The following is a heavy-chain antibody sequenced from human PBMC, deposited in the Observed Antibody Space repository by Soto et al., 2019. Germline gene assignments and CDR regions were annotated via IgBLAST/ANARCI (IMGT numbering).Heavy chain of an antibody. Sequence: QMQLVQSGGGLVKPGGSLTLSCTASGFTFSDYYMIWVRQTPGKGLEWLSYISDSGSTIYYADSVRARFTIFRENAANSVYLQLDGLTDGDTAFYYCARGGSGWTRGGWLDPWGQGSLVTVSS. D-gene: IGHD6-25*01. CDR1: GFTFSDYY. J-gene: IGHJ5*02. CDR2: ISDSGSTI. CDR3: ARGGSGWTRGGWLDP. V-gene: IGHV3-11*01.